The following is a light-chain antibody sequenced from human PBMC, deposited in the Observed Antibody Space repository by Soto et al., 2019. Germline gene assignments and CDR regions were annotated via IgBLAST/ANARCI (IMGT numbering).Light chain of an antibody. J-gene: IGLJ2*01. CDR3: QSYDSSDHVI. CDR2: EHN. V-gene: IGLV6-57*04. Sequence: NFMLTQPHSVSESPGKTVTISCTRNSGSIDSNYVQWYQQRPGSAPTTVIYEHNERPSGVPDRFSGSIDRSSNSASLIISGLNTEDEADYYCQSYDSSDHVIFGGGTKVTVL. CDR1: SGSIDSNY.